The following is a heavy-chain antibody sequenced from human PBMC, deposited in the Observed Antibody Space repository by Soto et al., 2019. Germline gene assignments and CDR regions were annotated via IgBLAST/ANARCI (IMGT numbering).Heavy chain of an antibody. Sequence: QVQLVESGGGVVQPGRSLRLSCAAAGFTFSSYGMHWVRQAPGKGLEWVAVISYDGSNKYYADSVKGRFTISRDKSKNTLYLQMNSLRAEDTAVYYCANGAVSSGWYYFGYWGQGTLVTVSS. CDR3: ANGAVSSGWYYFGY. CDR2: ISYDGSNK. J-gene: IGHJ4*02. V-gene: IGHV3-30*18. CDR1: GFTFSSYG. D-gene: IGHD6-19*01.